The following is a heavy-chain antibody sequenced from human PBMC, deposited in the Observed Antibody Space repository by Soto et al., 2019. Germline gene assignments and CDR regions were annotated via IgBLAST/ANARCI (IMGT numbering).Heavy chain of an antibody. D-gene: IGHD3-10*01. CDR1: GGTFSSYT. CDR3: ALYYYGSGSYSTRGYIQH. V-gene: IGHV1-69*02. CDR2: IIPILGIA. Sequence: GASVKVSCKASGGTFSSYTISWVRQAPGQGLEWMGRIIPILGIANYAQKFQGRVTITADKSTSTAYMELSSLRSEDTAVYYCALYYYGSGSYSTRGYIQHWGQGILVTVSS. J-gene: IGHJ1*01.